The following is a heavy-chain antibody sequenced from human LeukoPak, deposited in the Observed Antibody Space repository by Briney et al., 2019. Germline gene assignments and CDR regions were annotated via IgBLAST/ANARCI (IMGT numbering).Heavy chain of an antibody. V-gene: IGHV3-7*01. D-gene: IGHD2-2*01. Sequence: GESLRLSCAASGFTFSDSWMSWVRQAPGKGLEWLANIKQDGSDKYYVDSVKGRFTVSRDNAKNSLYLQMNSLRAEDKAVYYCARDEGIVVVPAASRAFDIWGQGTMVTVSS. CDR2: IKQDGSDK. CDR3: ARDEGIVVVPAASRAFDI. J-gene: IGHJ3*02. CDR1: GFTFSDSW.